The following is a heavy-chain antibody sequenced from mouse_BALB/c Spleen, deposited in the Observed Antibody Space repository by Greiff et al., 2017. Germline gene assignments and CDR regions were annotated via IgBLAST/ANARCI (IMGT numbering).Heavy chain of an antibody. CDR3: ASSYYDYPFAY. D-gene: IGHD2-4*01. CDR1: GFNIKDTY. V-gene: IGHV14-3*02. Sequence: VQLQQSGAELVKPGASVTLSCTASGFNIKDTYMHWVKQRPEQGLEWIGRIDPANGNTKYDPKFQGKATITADTSSNTACLQLSSLTSEDTAVYYCASSYYDYPFAYWGQGTLVTVSA. CDR2: IDPANGNT. J-gene: IGHJ3*01.